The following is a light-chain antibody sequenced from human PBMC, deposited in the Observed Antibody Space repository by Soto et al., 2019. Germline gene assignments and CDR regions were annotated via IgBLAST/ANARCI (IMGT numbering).Light chain of an antibody. CDR2: DVS. CDR3: SSFTTSSTLG. J-gene: IGLJ3*02. Sequence: QSALTQPASVSGSPGQSITISCTGTRSDVGGYMYVSWYQQHPGKATKLMIYDVSNRPSGVSNRFSGSKFGNTASLTISGLQAEDEGDYYCSSFTTSSTLGFGGGTKLTVL. CDR1: RSDVGGYMY. V-gene: IGLV2-14*03.